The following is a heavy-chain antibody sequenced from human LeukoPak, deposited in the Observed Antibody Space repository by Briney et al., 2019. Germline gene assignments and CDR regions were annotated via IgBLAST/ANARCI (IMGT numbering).Heavy chain of an antibody. CDR1: GGSLSSYY. J-gene: IGHJ5*02. CDR2: IYYSGST. CDR3: ARHSSRIAAQLGFDP. Sequence: SETLSLTCTVSGGSLSSYYWSWIRQPPGKGLEWIGYIYYSGSTNYNPSLKSRVTISVDTSKNQFSLKLSSVTAADTAVYYCARHSSRIAAQLGFDPWGQGTLVTVSS. V-gene: IGHV4-59*08. D-gene: IGHD6-13*01.